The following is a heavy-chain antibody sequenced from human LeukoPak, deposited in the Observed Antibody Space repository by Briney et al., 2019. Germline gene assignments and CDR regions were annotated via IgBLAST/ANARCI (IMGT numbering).Heavy chain of an antibody. J-gene: IGHJ5*02. CDR2: IYYSGST. V-gene: IGHV4-59*01. Sequence: ETLSLTCTVSGGSISSYYWSWIRQPPGRGLEWIGYIYYSGSTNYNPSLKSRVTISVDTSKNQFSLKLSSVTAADTAVYYCARFEYQLLYYWFDPWGQGTLVTVSS. CDR3: ARFEYQLLYYWFDP. D-gene: IGHD2-2*02. CDR1: GGSISSYY.